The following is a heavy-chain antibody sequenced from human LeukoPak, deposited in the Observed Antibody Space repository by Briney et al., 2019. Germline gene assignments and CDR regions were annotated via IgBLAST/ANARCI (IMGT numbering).Heavy chain of an antibody. CDR1: GGSISSGGYY. CDR2: IYYSGST. V-gene: IGHV4-31*03. J-gene: IGHJ4*02. D-gene: IGHD3-10*01. CDR3: ARDSGDYNTVRYFDY. Sequence: PSQTLSLTCTVSGGSISSGGYYWSWIRQHPGKGLEWIGYIYYSGSTYYNPSLKSRVTISVDTSKNQFSLKLSSVTAADTAVYYCARDSGDYNTVRYFDYWGQGTLVTVSS.